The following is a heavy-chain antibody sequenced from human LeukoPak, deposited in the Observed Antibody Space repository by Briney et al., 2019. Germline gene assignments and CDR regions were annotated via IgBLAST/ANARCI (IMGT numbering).Heavy chain of an antibody. J-gene: IGHJ5*02. CDR2: IKLDAGEK. Sequence: PGGSLRLSCAASGFSFSDSWMNWVRQAPGKGLEWVANIKLDAGEKYYVDSVKGRFAISRDNAKNTLYLQMNSLRAEDTAVYYCATSRGGSWGQGILVTVSS. CDR1: GFSFSDSW. D-gene: IGHD3-16*01. CDR3: ATSRGGS. V-gene: IGHV3-7*01.